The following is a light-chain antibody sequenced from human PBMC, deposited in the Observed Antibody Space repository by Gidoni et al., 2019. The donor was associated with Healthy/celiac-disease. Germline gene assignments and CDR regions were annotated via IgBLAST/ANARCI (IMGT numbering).Light chain of an antibody. CDR3: QSYDSSLSGWV. V-gene: IGLV1-40*01. Sequence: QSVLTTPPSVSGAPGQRVTISCTGSSSNIVAGYDVHWYQQLPGTAPKLLIYGNSNRPSGVPDRFSGSKSGTSASLAITGLQAEDEADDYCQSYDSSLSGWVFGGGTKLTVL. CDR2: GNS. J-gene: IGLJ3*02. CDR1: SSNIVAGYD.